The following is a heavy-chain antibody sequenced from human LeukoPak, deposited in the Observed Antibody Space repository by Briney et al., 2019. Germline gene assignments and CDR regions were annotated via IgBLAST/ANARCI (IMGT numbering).Heavy chain of an antibody. CDR1: GYIFTSYW. J-gene: IGHJ4*02. CDR3: ASLTPLPDY. Sequence: GESLKISCKGSGYIFTSYWISWVRQMPGKGLEWMGKIDPSNSYTNYSPSFQGHVTISADKSITTAYLQWSSLKASDTAMYYCASLTPLPDYWGQGTLVTVSS. CDR2: IDPSNSYT. V-gene: IGHV5-10-1*01.